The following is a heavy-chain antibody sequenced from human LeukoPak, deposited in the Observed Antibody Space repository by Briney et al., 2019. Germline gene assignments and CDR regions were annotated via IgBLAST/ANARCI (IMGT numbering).Heavy chain of an antibody. CDR3: AREKTGGYAYGYGD. J-gene: IGHJ4*02. CDR2: DSHRGRT. D-gene: IGHD5-18*01. V-gene: IGHV4-34*01. CDR1: GGPFGDYY. Sequence: SETLSLTCTVYGGPFGDYYWAWIRQPPGKGLEWIGEDSHRGRTYHNPSLRSRVTVSLDTSKSQFSLELSSVTAADTAVYYCAREKTGGYAYGYGDWGPGTLVTVSS.